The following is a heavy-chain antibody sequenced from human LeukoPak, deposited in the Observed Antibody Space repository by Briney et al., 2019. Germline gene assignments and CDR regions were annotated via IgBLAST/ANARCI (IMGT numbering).Heavy chain of an antibody. J-gene: IGHJ4*02. Sequence: SETLSLTCTVSGYSISSGYYWGWIRQPPGKGLEWIGSIYHSGSTYYNPSLKSRVTISVDTSKNQFSLKLSSVTAADTAVYYCARTGSSQPVYYSDYWGQGTLVTVSS. CDR3: ARTGSSQPVYYSDY. V-gene: IGHV4-38-2*02. D-gene: IGHD6-13*01. CDR1: GYSISSGYY. CDR2: IYHSGST.